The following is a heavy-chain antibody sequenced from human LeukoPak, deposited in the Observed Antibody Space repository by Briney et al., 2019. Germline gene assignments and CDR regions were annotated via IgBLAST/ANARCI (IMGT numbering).Heavy chain of an antibody. CDR3: ARYDPTTVTRFDY. D-gene: IGHD4-17*01. Sequence: ASVKVSCKASGYTFTTYDITWVRQATGQGLEWMGWMNPNSGNTAYAQKFQGRVTITRNTSISTAYMELSSLRSEDTAVYYCARYDPTTVTRFDYWGQGTLVTVSS. CDR2: MNPNSGNT. CDR1: GYTFTTYD. V-gene: IGHV1-8*03. J-gene: IGHJ4*02.